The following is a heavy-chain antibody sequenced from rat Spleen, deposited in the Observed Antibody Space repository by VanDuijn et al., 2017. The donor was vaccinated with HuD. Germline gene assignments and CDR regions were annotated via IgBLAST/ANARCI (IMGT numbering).Heavy chain of an antibody. CDR3: TLLTTDY. Sequence: EVQLVESGGGLVQPGRSLKLSCAVSGFTFSDYAMAWVRQAPTKGLEWVTSISPSGTTTYYRDSVKGRFTISRDNARSTLYLQMDSLRSEDTATYYCTLLTTDYWGQGVMVTVSS. D-gene: IGHD1-10*01. J-gene: IGHJ2*01. CDR2: ISPSGTTT. CDR1: GFTFSDYA. V-gene: IGHV5S23*01.